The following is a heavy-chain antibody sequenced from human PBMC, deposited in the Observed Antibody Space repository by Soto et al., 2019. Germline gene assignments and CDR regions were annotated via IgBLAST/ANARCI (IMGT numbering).Heavy chain of an antibody. CDR3: ARLSINMPRTFNDIDV. Sequence: PGESLKISCKGFGYNFMKYWIIWVRQMPGRGLEWLGRIDPTDSDTNYSPSFQGHVTISVDKSITTAFLQWSSLQASDSAIYYCARLSINMPRTFNDIDVCGQGTTVTV. D-gene: IGHD3-10*01. J-gene: IGHJ6*02. CDR1: GYNFMKYW. V-gene: IGHV5-10-1*01. CDR2: IDPTDSDT.